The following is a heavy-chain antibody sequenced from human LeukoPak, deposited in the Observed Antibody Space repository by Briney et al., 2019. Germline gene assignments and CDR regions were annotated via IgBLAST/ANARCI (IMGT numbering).Heavy chain of an antibody. CDR3: AGYCSGGSCPDS. Sequence: PSETLSLTCAVYGGSFSGYCWTWIRQPPGKGLEWIGYVHYSGSNHYNPSLKSRVTMSVDTSKNQFSLQLSSVTAADTAMYYCAGYCSGGSCPDSWGQGTLVTVSS. V-gene: IGHV4-59*08. CDR2: VHYSGSN. J-gene: IGHJ4*02. D-gene: IGHD2-15*01. CDR1: GGSFSGYC.